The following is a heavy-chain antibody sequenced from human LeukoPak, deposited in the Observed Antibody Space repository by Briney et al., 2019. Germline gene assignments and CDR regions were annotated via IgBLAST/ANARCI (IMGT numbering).Heavy chain of an antibody. Sequence: GESLKISCKGSGYSFTSYWIGWVRQMPGKGLEWMGIIYPGDSDTRYSPSFQGQVTISADKSISTAYLQWSSLKASDTAMYYCARRPYYYDSSGYYYRQYCFDYWGQGTLVTVSS. J-gene: IGHJ4*02. CDR1: GYSFTSYW. D-gene: IGHD3-22*01. CDR3: ARRPYYYDSSGYYYRQYCFDY. CDR2: IYPGDSDT. V-gene: IGHV5-51*01.